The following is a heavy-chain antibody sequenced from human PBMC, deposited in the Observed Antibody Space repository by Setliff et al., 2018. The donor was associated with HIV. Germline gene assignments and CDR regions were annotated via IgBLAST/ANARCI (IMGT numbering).Heavy chain of an antibody. V-gene: IGHV3-23*01. CDR3: VQGGLSSGWGSF. D-gene: IGHD6-25*01. CDR2: VATNGGST. Sequence: GGSLRLSCAASGFNFSSHTMNWIRQAPGKGLEWVSSVATNGGSTYYAASVQGRFTISSDNSNNEVYLQMNSLRAEDTAVYYCVQGGLSSGWGSFWGQGTLVTVSS. CDR1: GFNFSSHT. J-gene: IGHJ4*02.